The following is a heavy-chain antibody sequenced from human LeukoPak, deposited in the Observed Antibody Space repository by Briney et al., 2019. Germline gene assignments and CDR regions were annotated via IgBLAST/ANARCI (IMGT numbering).Heavy chain of an antibody. CDR2: INHSGSA. J-gene: IGHJ4*02. D-gene: IGHD1-26*01. V-gene: IGHV4-34*01. CDR1: GGSFSGYY. Sequence: SETLSLTCAVYGGSFSGYYWSWIRQPPGKGLEWIGEINHSGSANYNPSLKSRVTISVDTSKNQFSLKLSSVTAADTAVYYCARGRSGTPYLDYWGQGTLVTVSS. CDR3: ARGRSGTPYLDY.